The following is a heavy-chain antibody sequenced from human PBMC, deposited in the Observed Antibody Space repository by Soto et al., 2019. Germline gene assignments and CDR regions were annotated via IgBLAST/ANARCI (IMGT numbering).Heavy chain of an antibody. D-gene: IGHD3-3*01. CDR1: GFTISSYY. V-gene: IGHV4-59*01. CDR2: IYYSGST. J-gene: IGHJ5*02. CDR3: ARVLFGRGNWFDP. Sequence: ASETLSLTCPFSGFTISSYYWSWIRQPPGKGLEWIGYIYYSGSTNYNPSLKSRVTISVDTSKNQFSLKLSSVTAADTAVYYCARVLFGRGNWFDPWGQGTLVTVSS.